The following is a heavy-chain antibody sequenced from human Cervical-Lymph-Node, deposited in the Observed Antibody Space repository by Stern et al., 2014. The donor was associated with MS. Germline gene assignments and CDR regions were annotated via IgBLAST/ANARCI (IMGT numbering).Heavy chain of an antibody. Sequence: QVQLVQSGAEVKKPGASVKVSCKASGYTFIDYYLHWVRQAPGQGLEWMGRINPKSGYTFYAQSFQGRVTLTRDTSITTAYMELNSLTSDDTAVYFCARQQWPDGSPAFDVWDQGTLVTVSS. J-gene: IGHJ3*01. CDR2: INPKSGYT. D-gene: IGHD6-19*01. CDR1: GYTFIDYY. V-gene: IGHV1-2*06. CDR3: ARQQWPDGSPAFDV.